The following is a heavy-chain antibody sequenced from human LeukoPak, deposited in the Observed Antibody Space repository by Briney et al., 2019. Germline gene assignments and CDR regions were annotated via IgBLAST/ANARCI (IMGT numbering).Heavy chain of an antibody. CDR2: IKTDGSIA. J-gene: IGHJ6*04. V-gene: IGHV3-74*01. D-gene: IGHD3-10*02. CDR1: GFTFSSYE. CDR3: AELGITMIGGV. Sequence: GGSLRLSCAASGFTFSSYEMNWVRQAPGKGPVWVSRIKTDGSIADYADSVKGRFTISRDDAKNTLYLQMNSLRAEDTAVYYCAELGITMIGGVWGKGTTVTISS.